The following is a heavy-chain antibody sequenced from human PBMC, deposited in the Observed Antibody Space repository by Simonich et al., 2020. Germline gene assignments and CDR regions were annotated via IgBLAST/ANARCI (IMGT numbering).Heavy chain of an antibody. CDR1: GGSISSYY. J-gene: IGHJ4*02. CDR2: IYYSGST. CDR3: ARHDRWLQFYFDY. Sequence: QVQLQESGPGLVKPSETLSLTCTVSGGSISSYYWSWIRQPPGKGLEWIGYIYYSGSTNYNPPLKSRVTISVETSKNQFSLKLSSVTAADTAVYYCARHDRWLQFYFDYWGQGTLVTVSS. D-gene: IGHD5-12*01. V-gene: IGHV4-59*08.